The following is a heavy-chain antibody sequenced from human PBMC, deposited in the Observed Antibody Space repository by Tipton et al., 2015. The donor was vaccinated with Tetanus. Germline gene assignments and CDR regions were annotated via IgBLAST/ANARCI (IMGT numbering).Heavy chain of an antibody. CDR1: GGSISRYY. CDR3: ARDGGNYFYYGMNV. D-gene: IGHD5-24*01. V-gene: IGHV4-59*06. Sequence: TLSLTCTISGGSISRYYWTWIRQPPGKGLEWIGYIYSPGTTSYAPSLRGRATISFDSVKNHFSLSLSSVTAADTAMYYCARDGGNYFYYGMNVWGQGAAVTVSS. CDR2: IYSPGTT. J-gene: IGHJ6*02.